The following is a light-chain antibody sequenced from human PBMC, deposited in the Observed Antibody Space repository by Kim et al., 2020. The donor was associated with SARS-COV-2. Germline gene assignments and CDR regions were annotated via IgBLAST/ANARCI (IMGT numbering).Light chain of an antibody. CDR1: SSDVVGYNY. Sequence: GQSVTIPCTGTSSDVVGYNYVSWYQQHPGNAPKLMIYEVSKRPSGVPDRFSGSKSGNTASLTVSGLQAEDEADYYCSSYAGSNNLVFGGGTQLTVL. CDR2: EVS. J-gene: IGLJ2*01. V-gene: IGLV2-8*01. CDR3: SSYAGSNNLV.